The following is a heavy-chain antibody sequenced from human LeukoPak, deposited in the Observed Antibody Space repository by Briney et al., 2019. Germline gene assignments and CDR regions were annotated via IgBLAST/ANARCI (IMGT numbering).Heavy chain of an antibody. CDR2: IYSGSSGGTT. CDR1: GFIVSNNY. Sequence: PGGSLRLSCAASGFIVSNNYMSWVRQAPGKGLEWVSIIYSGSSGGTTYYADSVKGRFTISRDNSKNTLYLQMNSLRAEDTAVYYCASHWGGYWGQGTLVTVSS. D-gene: IGHD3-16*01. CDR3: ASHWGGY. V-gene: IGHV3-53*01. J-gene: IGHJ4*02.